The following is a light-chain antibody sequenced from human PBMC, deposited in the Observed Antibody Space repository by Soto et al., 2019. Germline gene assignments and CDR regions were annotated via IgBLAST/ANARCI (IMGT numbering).Light chain of an antibody. V-gene: IGLV2-23*01. CDR1: SSDVGSYNF. Sequence: QSALTQPASVSGSPGQSITISCTGTSSDVGSYNFVSWYQQHPGKAPKFMIYEGSKRPSGVSNRFSGSKSGNTASLTISGLQVEDEGEYYCCSYAGSGTLKFGGVTQLTVL. CDR3: CSYAGSGTLK. CDR2: EGS. J-gene: IGLJ2*01.